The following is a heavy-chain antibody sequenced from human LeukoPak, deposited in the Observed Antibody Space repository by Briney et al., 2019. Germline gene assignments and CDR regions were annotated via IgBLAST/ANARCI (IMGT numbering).Heavy chain of an antibody. CDR2: IWFDGSHE. V-gene: IGHV3-33*01. CDR3: TRVVSYYGSSYRLLDI. CDR1: GFSFSNYG. J-gene: IGHJ2*01. Sequence: GRSLRLSCEASGFSFSNYGMHWARQAPGKGLEWVAFIWFDGSHESYADSVKGRFTISRDNSKNTLFLQMDSLRDEDTAVYFCTRVVSYYGSSYRLLDIWGRGTLVIVSA. D-gene: IGHD3-10*01.